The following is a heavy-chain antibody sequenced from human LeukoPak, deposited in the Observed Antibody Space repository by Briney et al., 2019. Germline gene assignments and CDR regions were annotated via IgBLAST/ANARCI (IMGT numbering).Heavy chain of an antibody. CDR2: IIPILGIA. V-gene: IGHV1-69*04. Sequence: SVKVSCKASGGTFSSYAISWVRQAPGQGLEWMGRIIPILGIANYAQKFQGRVTITADKSTSTAYMELSSLRSEDTAVYYCARENTPRAVAGLDYWGQGTLVTVSS. D-gene: IGHD2-15*01. CDR3: ARENTPRAVAGLDY. CDR1: GGTFSSYA. J-gene: IGHJ4*02.